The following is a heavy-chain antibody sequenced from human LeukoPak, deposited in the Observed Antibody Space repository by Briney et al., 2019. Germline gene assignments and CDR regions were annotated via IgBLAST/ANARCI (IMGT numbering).Heavy chain of an antibody. CDR3: ARDHCSGGACYPAALDLHWFDP. CDR1: GYTFATYG. Sequence: GASVKVSCKASGYTFATYGISWVRQAPGQGLEWMGWISAYNGNTNYAQKFQGRVTMTTDAPTSTAYMELRSLRSDDTAVYYCARDHCSGGACYPAALDLHWFDPWGQGTLVTVSS. V-gene: IGHV1-18*01. D-gene: IGHD2-15*01. J-gene: IGHJ5*02. CDR2: ISAYNGNT.